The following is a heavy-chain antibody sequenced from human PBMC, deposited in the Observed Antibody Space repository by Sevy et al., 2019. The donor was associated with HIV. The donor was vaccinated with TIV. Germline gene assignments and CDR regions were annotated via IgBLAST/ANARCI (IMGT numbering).Heavy chain of an antibody. CDR2: IRYDGSTK. V-gene: IGHV3-30*02. CDR3: VKGLGMVQGALLSDDI. D-gene: IGHD3-10*01. Sequence: GGSLRLSCAASAFTFNTYGMHWVRQAPGKGLDWVAFIRYDGSTKYFTDSVKGRFTISRDNSRNTLYLQMNSLRPADTAVYYCVKGLGMVQGALLSDDIWGQGTMVTVSS. J-gene: IGHJ3*02. CDR1: AFTFNTYG.